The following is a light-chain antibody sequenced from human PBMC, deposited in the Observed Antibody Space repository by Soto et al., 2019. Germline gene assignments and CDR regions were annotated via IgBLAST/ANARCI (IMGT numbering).Light chain of an antibody. Sequence: DIQMTQSPSSLSASVGDRVTITCRASQSISRNLNWYQHKPGKAPKLLIYAASSLQNGVPSRFSGGGSGTECTLSISSLQPDDFGTYYCQQSYTTASITFGQGTRLQIK. J-gene: IGKJ5*01. CDR3: QQSYTTASIT. V-gene: IGKV1-39*01. CDR1: QSISRN. CDR2: AAS.